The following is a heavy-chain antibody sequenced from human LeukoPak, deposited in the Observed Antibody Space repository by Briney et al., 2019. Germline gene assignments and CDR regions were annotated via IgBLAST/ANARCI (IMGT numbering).Heavy chain of an antibody. J-gene: IGHJ4*02. D-gene: IGHD3-16*02. Sequence: SETLSLTCAVYGGSFSGYYWSWIRQPPGKGLEWIGEINHSGSTNYNPSLKSRVTISVDTSKNQFSLKLSSVTAADTAVYYCAARIMITFGGVIVPGYFDYWGQGTLVTVSS. CDR1: GGSFSGYY. V-gene: IGHV4-34*01. CDR3: AARIMITFGGVIVPGYFDY. CDR2: INHSGST.